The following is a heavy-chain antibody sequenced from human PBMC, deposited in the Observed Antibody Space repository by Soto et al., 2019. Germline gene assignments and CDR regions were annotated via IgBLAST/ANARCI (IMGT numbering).Heavy chain of an antibody. J-gene: IGHJ6*02. CDR1: GFNFRTSW. CDR2: IKQDGSEK. D-gene: IGHD2-2*01. Sequence: PGGSLRLSCTASGFNFRTSWMSWVRQAPGKGLEWVANIKQDGSEKYYVDSLKGRFTISRDNAKNSLYLQMNSLRAEDTAVYYCARDLYQLPTMSYFYYGMDVWGQGTTVTVSS. CDR3: ARDLYQLPTMSYFYYGMDV. V-gene: IGHV3-7*03.